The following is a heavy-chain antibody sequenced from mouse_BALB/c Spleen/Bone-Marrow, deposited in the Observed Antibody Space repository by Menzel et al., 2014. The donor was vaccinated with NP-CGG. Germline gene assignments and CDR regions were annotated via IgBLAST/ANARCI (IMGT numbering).Heavy chain of an antibody. V-gene: IGHV1-14*01. D-gene: IGHD2-3*01. Sequence: VQLKESGPELVKPGASVKMSCKASGYTFTSYVLHWVKQKPGQGLEWIGYINPYNDGTKSNEKFKGKATLTSDKSSSTAYMELSSLTSEDSAVYYCAREDGYYGMDYWGQGTSVTVSS. CDR1: GYTFTSYV. CDR2: INPYNDGT. CDR3: AREDGYYGMDY. J-gene: IGHJ4*01.